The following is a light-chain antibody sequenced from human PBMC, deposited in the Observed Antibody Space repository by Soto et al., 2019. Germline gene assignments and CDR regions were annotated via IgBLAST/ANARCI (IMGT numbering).Light chain of an antibody. J-gene: IGKJ4*01. CDR3: QQYNTDPT. V-gene: IGKV1-5*01. CDR1: QSINTW. Sequence: DLQMTQSPSTLSASVGDKVTITCRASQSINTWLAWYQQKPGEAPKVLISDASTLQSGVPSRFRCSGSGTEFTLTINCLQPDDFATYYCQQYNTDPTFGGGTKVEIK. CDR2: DAS.